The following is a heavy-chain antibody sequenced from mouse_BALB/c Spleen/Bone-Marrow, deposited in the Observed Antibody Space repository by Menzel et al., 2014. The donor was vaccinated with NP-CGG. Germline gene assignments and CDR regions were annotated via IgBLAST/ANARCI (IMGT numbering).Heavy chain of an antibody. J-gene: IGHJ2*01. V-gene: IGHV1S132*01. CDR2: IFPGTGTT. CDR3: ARKGISTVIATAYYFDY. D-gene: IGHD2-4*01. Sequence: QVQLKESGAELVKPGASVKLSCKTSGYTFTSYWIQWVKQRPGQGPGWIGEIFPGTGTTYYNEKFKDKATLTIDTSSSTAYMQLSSLTSEDSAVYFCARKGISTVIATAYYFDYWGQGSTLTVSS. CDR1: GYTFTSYW.